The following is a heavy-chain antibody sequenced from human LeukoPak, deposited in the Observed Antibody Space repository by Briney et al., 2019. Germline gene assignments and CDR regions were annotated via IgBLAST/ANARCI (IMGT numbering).Heavy chain of an antibody. D-gene: IGHD6-13*01. CDR3: TRVEAAASYYFDQ. CDR2: IRSKAYGGTT. CDR1: GFTFGDYA. Sequence: GRSLRLSCTASGFTFGDYAMSWVRQAPGKGLEWVGFIRSKAYGGTTEYAASVKGRFTISRDDSKSIAYLQVNSLKTEDTAVYYCTRVEAAASYYFDQWGQGTLVTVSS. J-gene: IGHJ4*02. V-gene: IGHV3-49*04.